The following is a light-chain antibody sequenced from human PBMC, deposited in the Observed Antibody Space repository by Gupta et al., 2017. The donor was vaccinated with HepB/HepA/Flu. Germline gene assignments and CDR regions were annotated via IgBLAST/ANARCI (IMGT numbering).Light chain of an antibody. Sequence: EVVMTQSPGTLSVSPGERVTLSCTASESISSDLAWYQQRPGQAPRLLIYGASTRATGIPDRINGNESGTGSGSGTEFILTINNLQPEDSAIYFCQHYNKWPLTFGGGTRVEIK. CDR2: GAS. V-gene: IGKV3-15*01. J-gene: IGKJ4*01. CDR1: ESISSD. CDR3: QHYNKWPLT.